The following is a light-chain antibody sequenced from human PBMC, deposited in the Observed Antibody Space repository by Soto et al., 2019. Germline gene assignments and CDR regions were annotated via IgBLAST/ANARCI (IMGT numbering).Light chain of an antibody. Sequence: DIQMTQSPSSVSASVGNRVSITCRASQGISNWLAWYQQKPGRSPKLLIYTGSSLQSGVPSRFSVTGSGTDFTLTIRSLQPEDFATYYCQQDNSVPLTFGGGTKVEIK. J-gene: IGKJ4*01. V-gene: IGKV1-12*01. CDR2: TGS. CDR1: QGISNW. CDR3: QQDNSVPLT.